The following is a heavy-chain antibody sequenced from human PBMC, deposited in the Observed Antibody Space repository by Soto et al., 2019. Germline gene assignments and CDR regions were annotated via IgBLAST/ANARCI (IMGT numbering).Heavy chain of an antibody. CDR3: AKDQYRGAYNYGAFVF. Sequence: EVQLVESGGGLGQPGRSLRLSCKVSGFTLDDYAMHWVRQAPGKGLEWVSGISWNSGSIGYADSVKGRFTMSRDNAKNSLYLQMNFLRSEDTAFYYCAKDQYRGAYNYGAFVFWGQGTLVTVS. CDR1: GFTLDDYA. V-gene: IGHV3-9*01. CDR2: ISWNSGSI. J-gene: IGHJ4*02. D-gene: IGHD5-18*01.